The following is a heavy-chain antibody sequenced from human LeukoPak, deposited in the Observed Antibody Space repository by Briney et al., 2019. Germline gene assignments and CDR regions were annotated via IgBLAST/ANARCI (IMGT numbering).Heavy chain of an antibody. CDR3: AKGKVNHLGGLDY. D-gene: IGHD1-14*01. CDR1: GFSFSSYA. CDR2: VTASGGET. J-gene: IGHJ4*02. Sequence: PGGSLRLSCAASGFSFSSYAMSWVRQAPGKGLEWVSTVTASGGETYYADSVKGRFVISRDNSIKKIYLQMDSLRGDDTAIYYCAKGKVNHLGGLDYWAREPWSPSPQ. V-gene: IGHV3-23*01.